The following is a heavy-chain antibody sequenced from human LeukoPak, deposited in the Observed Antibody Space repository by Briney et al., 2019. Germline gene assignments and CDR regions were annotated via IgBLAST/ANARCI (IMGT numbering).Heavy chain of an antibody. J-gene: IGHJ4*02. Sequence: SETLSLTCTVSGGSISSYYWSWIRQPPGKGLEWIGYIYYSGSTNYNPSLKSRVTISVDTSKNQSSLKLSSVTAADTAVYYCAILTVTIDYWGQGTLVTVSS. CDR3: AILTVTIDY. CDR1: GGSISSYY. D-gene: IGHD4-11*01. CDR2: IYYSGST. V-gene: IGHV4-59*08.